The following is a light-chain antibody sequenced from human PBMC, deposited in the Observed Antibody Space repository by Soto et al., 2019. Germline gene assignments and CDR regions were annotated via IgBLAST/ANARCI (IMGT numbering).Light chain of an antibody. CDR3: QQYGSSSWT. J-gene: IGKJ1*01. CDR1: QSVASSF. V-gene: IGKV3-20*01. CDR2: GTS. Sequence: EIVLTQSPGTLSLSPGARATLSCRASQSVASSFIAWFQQKPGQPPRLLIYGTSSRATGIPDRFSGSGSGTDLTLTISRLEPEDFAVYYCQQYGSSSWTFGQGTKVDIK.